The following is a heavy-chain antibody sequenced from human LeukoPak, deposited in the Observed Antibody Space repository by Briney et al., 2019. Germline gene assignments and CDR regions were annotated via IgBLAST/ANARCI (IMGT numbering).Heavy chain of an antibody. J-gene: IGHJ4*02. CDR1: GGSFSGYY. V-gene: IGHV4-34*01. CDR3: ARANSSGLVDY. CDR2: INHSGST. Sequence: SETLSLTCAVYGGSFSGYYWSWIRKPPGKGLEWIGEINHSGSTNYNPSLKSRVTISVDTSKNQFSLKLSSVTAADTAVYYCARANSSGLVDYWGQGTLVTVSS. D-gene: IGHD3-22*01.